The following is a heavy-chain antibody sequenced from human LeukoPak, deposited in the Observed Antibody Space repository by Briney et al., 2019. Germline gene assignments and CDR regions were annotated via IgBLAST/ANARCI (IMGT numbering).Heavy chain of an antibody. J-gene: IGHJ4*02. CDR2: ISGSGGNT. D-gene: IGHD3-10*01. Sequence: GGSLRLSCAASGFTVSSNYMSWVRQAPGKGLEWVSAISGSGGNTYYADSVKGRFTISRDNSKNTLYLQMNSLRAEDTAVYYCAKDRRAGSYDYWGQGTLVTVSS. CDR1: GFTVSSNY. V-gene: IGHV3-23*01. CDR3: AKDRRAGSYDY.